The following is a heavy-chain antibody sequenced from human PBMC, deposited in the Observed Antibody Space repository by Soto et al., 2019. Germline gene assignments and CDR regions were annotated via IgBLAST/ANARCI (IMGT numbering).Heavy chain of an antibody. CDR3: ARSDCYSGCFFDY. CDR1: GGSISSGGYY. J-gene: IGHJ4*02. V-gene: IGHV4-31*02. CDR2: IYYSGST. D-gene: IGHD2-15*01. Sequence: SETLSLTCTVSGGSISSGGYYWSWIRQHPGKGLEWIGYIYYSGSTYYNPSLKSRVTISVDTSKNQFSLKLSSVTAADTAVYYCARSDCYSGCFFDYWGQGTLVTLSS.